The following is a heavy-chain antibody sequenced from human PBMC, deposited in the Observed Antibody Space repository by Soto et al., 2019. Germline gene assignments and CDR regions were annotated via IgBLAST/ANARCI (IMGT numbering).Heavy chain of an antibody. Sequence: ASVKVSCKVSGYTLTELSMHWVRQAPGKGLEWMGGFDPEDGETIYAQKFQGRVTMTEDTSTDTAYMELSSLRSEDTAVYYCARGSTSPAPYYYYMDVWGKGTTVTVSS. CDR2: FDPEDGET. CDR3: ARGSTSPAPYYYYMDV. J-gene: IGHJ6*03. CDR1: GYTLTELS. V-gene: IGHV1-24*01. D-gene: IGHD2-2*01.